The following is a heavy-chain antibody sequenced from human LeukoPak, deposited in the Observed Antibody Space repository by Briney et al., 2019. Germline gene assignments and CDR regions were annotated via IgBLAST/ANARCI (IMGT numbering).Heavy chain of an antibody. CDR1: GFTFSSYA. CDR2: ISGSGGST. J-gene: IGHJ3*02. D-gene: IGHD3-3*01. Sequence: GGSLRLSCAASGFTFSSYAMSWVRQAPGKGLEWVSAISGSGGSTYYADSVKGRFTISRDNSKNTLYLQMNSLRAEDTAVYYCARESFGVVIGGPTDAFDIWGQGTMVTVSS. V-gene: IGHV3-23*01. CDR3: ARESFGVVIGGPTDAFDI.